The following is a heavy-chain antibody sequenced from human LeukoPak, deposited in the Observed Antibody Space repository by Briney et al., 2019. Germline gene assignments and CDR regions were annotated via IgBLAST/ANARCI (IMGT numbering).Heavy chain of an antibody. Sequence: GGSLRLSCAVSGFTFSSYWMSWVRQAPGKGLEWVANIKEDGSAKYYVDSVKGRFTISRDNAKNSLYLQMNSLRAEDTAVYYCARQYSGSYHQFDYWGQGALVTVSS. CDR1: GFTFSSYW. V-gene: IGHV3-7*05. CDR2: IKEDGSAK. D-gene: IGHD1-26*01. CDR3: ARQYSGSYHQFDY. J-gene: IGHJ4*02.